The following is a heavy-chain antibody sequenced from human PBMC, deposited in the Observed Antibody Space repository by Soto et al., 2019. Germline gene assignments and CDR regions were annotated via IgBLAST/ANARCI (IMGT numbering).Heavy chain of an antibody. V-gene: IGHV3-30-3*01. CDR1: GFTFSSYA. D-gene: IGHD1-26*01. Sequence: GGSLRLSCAASGFTFSSYAMHWVRQAPGKGLGWLAVISYDGSNKYYADSVKGRFTISRDNSKNTLYLQMNSLRAEDTAVYYCARGPNRGLLGYWGQGTLVTVSS. J-gene: IGHJ4*02. CDR3: ARGPNRGLLGY. CDR2: ISYDGSNK.